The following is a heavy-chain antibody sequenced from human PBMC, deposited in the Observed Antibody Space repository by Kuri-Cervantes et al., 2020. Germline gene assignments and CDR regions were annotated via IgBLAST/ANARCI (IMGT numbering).Heavy chain of an antibody. CDR1: GYTLTGYY. D-gene: IGHD3-10*01. V-gene: IGHV1-2*02. J-gene: IGHJ6*02. CDR3: ARDWNQLWFGELLTTSYYYYGMDV. Sequence: ASVKVSCKASGYTLTGYYMHWVRQAPGQGLEWMGWINPNSGGTNYAQKFQGRVTMTRDTSISTAYMELSRLRSDDTAVYYCARDWNQLWFGELLTTSYYYYGMDVWGQGTTVTVSS. CDR2: INPNSGGT.